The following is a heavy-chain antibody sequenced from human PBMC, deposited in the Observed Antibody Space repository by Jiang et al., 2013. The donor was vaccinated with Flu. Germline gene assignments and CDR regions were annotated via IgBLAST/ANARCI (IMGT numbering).Heavy chain of an antibody. D-gene: IGHD4-11*01. Sequence: GLVKPGGSLRLSCAASGFTFNSYTMNWVRQAPGKGLQWVSSISNDGNYIYYADSVKGRFTISRDNGKNSLYLQMNSLRAEDTAVYYCARGHPHSNYVSWGQGTLVTVSS. CDR1: GFTFNSYT. CDR3: ARGHPHSNYVS. CDR2: ISNDGNYI. V-gene: IGHV3-21*01. J-gene: IGHJ4*02.